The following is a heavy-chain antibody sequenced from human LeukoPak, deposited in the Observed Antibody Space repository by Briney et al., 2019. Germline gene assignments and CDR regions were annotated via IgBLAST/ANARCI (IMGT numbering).Heavy chain of an antibody. CDR2: INPNSGGT. J-gene: IGHJ5*02. CDR1: GYTFTSYG. Sequence: ASVKVSCKASGYTFTSYGISWVRQAPGQGLEWMGWINPNSGGTNYAQKFQGRVTMTRDTSISTAYMELSRLRSDDTAVYYCARAGSRQLVSGWFDPWGQGTLVTVSS. V-gene: IGHV1-2*02. D-gene: IGHD6-13*01. CDR3: ARAGSRQLVSGWFDP.